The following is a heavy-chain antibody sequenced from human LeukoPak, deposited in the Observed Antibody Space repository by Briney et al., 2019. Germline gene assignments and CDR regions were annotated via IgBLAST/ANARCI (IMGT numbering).Heavy chain of an antibody. D-gene: IGHD1-26*01. CDR2: INHSGST. V-gene: IGHV4-34*01. CDR1: GGSFSGYY. J-gene: IGHJ4*02. CDR3: ASIVGATGNPFDY. Sequence: SETLSLTCAVYGGSFSGYYWSWIRQPPGKGLEWIGEINHSGSTNYNPSLKSRDTISVDTSKNQFSLKLSSVTAADTAVYYCASIVGATGNPFDYWGQGTLVTVSS.